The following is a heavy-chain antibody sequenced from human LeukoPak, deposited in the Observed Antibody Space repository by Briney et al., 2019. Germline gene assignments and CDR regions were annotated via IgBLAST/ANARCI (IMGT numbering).Heavy chain of an antibody. CDR3: AKDPDSSSWYNWFDP. CDR1: GFTFSSYA. V-gene: IGHV3-23*01. Sequence: GGSLRLSCAASGFTFSSYARSWVRQAPGKGLEWVSAISGSGGSTYYADSVKGRFTISRDNSKNTLYLQMNSLRAEDTAVYYCAKDPDSSSWYNWFDPWGQGTLVTVSS. J-gene: IGHJ5*02. CDR2: ISGSGGST. D-gene: IGHD6-13*01.